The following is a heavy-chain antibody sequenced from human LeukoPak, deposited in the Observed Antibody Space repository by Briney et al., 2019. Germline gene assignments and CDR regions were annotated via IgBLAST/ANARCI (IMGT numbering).Heavy chain of an antibody. V-gene: IGHV1-2*02. CDR3: ARENGPYCSSTSCYKSFQH. J-gene: IGHJ1*01. D-gene: IGHD2-2*02. CDR2: INPNSGGT. Sequence: ASVKVSCKASGYTFTGYYMHWVRQAPGQGLEWMGWINPNSGGTNYAQKFQGRVTMTRDTSISTAYMELSRLRFDDTAVYYCARENGPYCSSTSCYKSFQHWGQGTLVTVSS. CDR1: GYTFTGYY.